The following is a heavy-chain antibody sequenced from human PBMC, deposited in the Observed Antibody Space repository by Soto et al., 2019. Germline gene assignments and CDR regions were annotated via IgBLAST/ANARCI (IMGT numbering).Heavy chain of an antibody. V-gene: IGHV3-30-3*01. Sequence: QVQLVESGGGVVQPGKSLRLSCVASGFIFSGYAMHWVRQAPGKGLEWVAVISYDGNTKYYADSVKGRFTISRDNSKNTLYVHMNSLSAEDTALYYCARETRVYEIDYWGQGTLVIVS. J-gene: IGHJ4*02. CDR3: ARETRVYEIDY. CDR1: GFIFSGYA. CDR2: ISYDGNTK. D-gene: IGHD5-12*01.